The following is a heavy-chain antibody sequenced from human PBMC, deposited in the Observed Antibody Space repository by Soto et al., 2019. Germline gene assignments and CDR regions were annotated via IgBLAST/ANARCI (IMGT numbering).Heavy chain of an antibody. CDR2: ISGSGSTT. D-gene: IGHD1-26*01. Sequence: WGSLRLSCEASGFTFISYEFIWFRQAPGKGLEWVSYISGSGSTTYYADSVKGRFTISRDNAKTSLYLQMNSLRAEDTAVYYCARALGILGVDYWGQGALVTVSS. CDR1: GFTFISYE. V-gene: IGHV3-48*03. CDR3: ARALGILGVDY. J-gene: IGHJ4*02.